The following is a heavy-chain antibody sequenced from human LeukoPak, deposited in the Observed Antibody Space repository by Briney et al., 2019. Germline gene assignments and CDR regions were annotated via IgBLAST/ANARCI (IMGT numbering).Heavy chain of an antibody. CDR2: ISTSSSFT. V-gene: IGHV3-21*01. CDR1: GYTFTSYS. J-gene: IGHJ4*02. Sequence: GGSLRVSCAASGYTFTSYSMNWVRQAPGQGLEWVSSISTSSSFTYYAQTVKGRFTISRDNANSSQYLQMNSLRADDTAVYYCARVYCSSTSCPGIDYWGQGTLVTVSS. D-gene: IGHD2-2*01. CDR3: ARVYCSSTSCPGIDY.